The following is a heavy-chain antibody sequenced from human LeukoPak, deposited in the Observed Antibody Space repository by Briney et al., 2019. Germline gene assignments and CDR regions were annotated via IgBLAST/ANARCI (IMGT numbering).Heavy chain of an antibody. D-gene: IGHD3-22*01. CDR3: ARVVAKYYYDSSGYYYGSWFDP. Sequence: GGSLRLSCAASGFTFSSYSMNWVRQAPGKGLEWVSSISSSSSYIYYADSVKGRFTISRDNSKNTLYLQMNSLRAEDTAVYYCARVVAKYYYDSSGYYYGSWFDPWGQGTLVTVSS. CDR2: ISSSSSYI. CDR1: GFTFSSYS. J-gene: IGHJ5*02. V-gene: IGHV3-21*01.